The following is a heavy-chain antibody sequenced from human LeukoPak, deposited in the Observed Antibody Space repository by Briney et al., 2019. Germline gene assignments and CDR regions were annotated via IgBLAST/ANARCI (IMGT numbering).Heavy chain of an antibody. CDR3: ARGTGTTSNWFDP. CDR2: IKQDGSEK. V-gene: IGHV3-7*01. D-gene: IGHD1-1*01. J-gene: IGHJ5*02. Sequence: GGSLRLSCAASGFTFSSYWMSWVRQAPGKGLEWVANIKQDGSEKYYVDSVKGRFTISRDNAKNSLYLQMNSLRAEDTAAYYCARGTGTTSNWFDPWGQGTLVTVSS. CDR1: GFTFSSYW.